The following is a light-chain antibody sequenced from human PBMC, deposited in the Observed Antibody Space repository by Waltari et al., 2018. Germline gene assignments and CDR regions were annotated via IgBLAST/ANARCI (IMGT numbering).Light chain of an antibody. CDR2: ATS. V-gene: IGKV4-1*01. CDR3: HQYYTYPLT. Sequence: DIGMTHFPDSLAVFLGERVTIHCKSSQSVFYSARNKNYLSWYQQKPGQPPKLLIYATSTRESGVPDRFSGSGSGTDFTLTISSLQAEDVAVYFCHQYYTYPLTFGVGTKVEIK. J-gene: IGKJ4*01. CDR1: QSVFYSARNKNY.